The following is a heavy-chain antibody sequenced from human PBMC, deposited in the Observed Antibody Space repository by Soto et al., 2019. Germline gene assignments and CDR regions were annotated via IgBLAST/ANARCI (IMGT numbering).Heavy chain of an antibody. CDR3: AKEWTPRRALDY. CDR2: INPNSGGT. D-gene: IGHD5-12*01. Sequence: ASVKVSCKASGYTFSGFYMHWVRQAPGQGLEWMGWINPNSGGTKSAEKFQGRVTMTRDTSISTAYMELSRLTSDDTAVYYCAKEWTPRRALDYWGQGTLVTVSS. V-gene: IGHV1-2*02. J-gene: IGHJ4*02. CDR1: GYTFSGFY.